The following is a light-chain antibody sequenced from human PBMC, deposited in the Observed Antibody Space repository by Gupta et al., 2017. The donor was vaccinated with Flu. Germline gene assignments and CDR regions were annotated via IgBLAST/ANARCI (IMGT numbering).Light chain of an antibody. V-gene: IGKV1-5*03. CDR2: KAS. J-gene: IGKJ4*01. CDR3: QQYTSYLGT. CDR1: QSVDKY. Sequence: STGDRVTITCRTSQSVDKYLAWYQQRAGKAPKVLISKASTLENGVSPRFSGGGSGTEFTLTITSLQPDDSGTYFCQQYTSYLGTFGGGTRVEIK.